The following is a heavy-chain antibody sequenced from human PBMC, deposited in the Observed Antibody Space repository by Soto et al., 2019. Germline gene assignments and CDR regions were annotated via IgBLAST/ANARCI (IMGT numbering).Heavy chain of an antibody. CDR3: ARDRAAGGY. V-gene: IGHV3-48*03. CDR2: ISSGGHTI. D-gene: IGHD6-13*01. J-gene: IGHJ4*02. Sequence: PGGSLRLSCVASGFSFSIYEMNWVRQAPGKGLEWVAYISSGGHTIHYSDSVRGRFTVSRGNARNSLYLQMNTLRAEDTALYYCARDRAAGGYWGQGTLVTVSS. CDR1: GFSFSIYE.